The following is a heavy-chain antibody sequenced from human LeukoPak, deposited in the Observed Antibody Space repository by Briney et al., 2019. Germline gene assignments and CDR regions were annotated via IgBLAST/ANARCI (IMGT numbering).Heavy chain of an antibody. CDR1: GDSVSSNSVT. CDR3: GRRLTQYDCFDP. D-gene: IGHD2-2*01. CDR2: TYYRSTWYN. Sequence: SQTLSLTCAISGDSVSSNSVTWNWIRQSPSRGLEWLGRTYYRSTWYNDYAVSVRGRITVNPDTSKNQFSLHLNSVTPEDTAVYYCGRRLTQYDCFDPWGQGILVTVSS. V-gene: IGHV6-1*01. J-gene: IGHJ5*02.